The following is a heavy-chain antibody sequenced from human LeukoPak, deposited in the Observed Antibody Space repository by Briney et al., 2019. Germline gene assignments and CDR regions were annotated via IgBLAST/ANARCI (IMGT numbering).Heavy chain of an antibody. CDR3: ARELYCSGGTCLAEFDY. V-gene: IGHV4-39*07. Sequence: SETLSLTCTVSGGSISSDTYYWGWIRQPPGKGLEWIGNIYYSGSTYYNPSLKSRVTISLDTSKNQFSLKLSSVTAADTAVYYCARELYCSGGTCLAEFDYWGQGTLVTVSS. CDR2: IYYSGST. CDR1: GGSISSDTYY. D-gene: IGHD2-15*01. J-gene: IGHJ4*02.